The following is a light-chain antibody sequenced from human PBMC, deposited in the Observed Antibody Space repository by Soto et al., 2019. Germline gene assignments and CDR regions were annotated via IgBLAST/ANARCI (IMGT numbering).Light chain of an antibody. CDR1: QDISNY. CDR3: QKYNSAPRT. Sequence: DIQMTQSPSSPSASVGDRVTITCRASQDISNYLAWYQQKPGKVPKLLIYAASTLQSGVPSRFSGSGSGTDFTLTISSLQPEDVATYYCQKYNSAPRTFGQGTKVDIK. CDR2: AAS. J-gene: IGKJ1*01. V-gene: IGKV1-27*01.